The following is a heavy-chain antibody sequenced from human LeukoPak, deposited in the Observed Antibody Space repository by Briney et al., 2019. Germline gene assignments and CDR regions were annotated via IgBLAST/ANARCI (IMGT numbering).Heavy chain of an antibody. CDR2: ISGSGGST. CDR1: GFTFSSYA. J-gene: IGHJ4*02. D-gene: IGHD1-26*01. CDR3: AKINIVGAVGLDY. Sequence: GGSLRLPCAASGFTFSSYAMSWVRQAPGKGLEWVSAISGSGGSTYYADSVKGRFTISRDNSKDTLYLQMNSLRAEDTAVYYCAKINIVGAVGLDYWGQGTLVTVSS. V-gene: IGHV3-23*01.